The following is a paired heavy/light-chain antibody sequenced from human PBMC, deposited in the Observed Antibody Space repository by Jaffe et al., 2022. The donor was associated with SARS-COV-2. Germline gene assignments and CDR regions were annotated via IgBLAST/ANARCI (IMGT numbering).Light chain of an antibody. CDR3: QQYGSSQT. CDR2: GAS. J-gene: IGKJ1*01. Sequence: EIVLTQSPGTLSLSPGERATLSCRASQSVSSSYLAWYQQKPGQAPRLLIYGASSRATGIPDRFSGSGSGTDFTLTISRLEPEDFAVYYCQQYGSSQTFGQGTKVEIK. V-gene: IGKV3-20*01. CDR1: QSVSSSY.
Heavy chain of an antibody. CDR2: ISAYNGNT. V-gene: IGHV1-18*01. D-gene: IGHD3-22*01. CDR3: ARDSSGPPAALWAYYYYGMDV. Sequence: QVQLVQSGAEVKKPGASVKVSCKASGYTFTSYGISWVRQAPGQGLEWMGWISAYNGNTNYAQKLQGRVTMTTDTSTSTAYMELRSLRSDDTAVYYCARDSSGPPAALWAYYYYGMDVWGQGTTVTVSS. J-gene: IGHJ6*02. CDR1: GYTFTSYG.